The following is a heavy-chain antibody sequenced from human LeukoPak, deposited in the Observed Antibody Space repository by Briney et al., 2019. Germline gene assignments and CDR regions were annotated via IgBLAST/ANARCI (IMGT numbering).Heavy chain of an antibody. D-gene: IGHD3-22*01. CDR1: GFTFDDYG. CDR3: ARDREEIVVVDPFDY. Sequence: GGSLRLSCAASGFTFDDYGMSWVRQAPGKGLEWVSGINWNGGSTGYADSVKGRFTISRDNAKNSLYLQMNSLRAEDTAVYYCARDREEIVVVDPFDYWAREPWSPSPQ. CDR2: INWNGGST. V-gene: IGHV3-20*04. J-gene: IGHJ4*02.